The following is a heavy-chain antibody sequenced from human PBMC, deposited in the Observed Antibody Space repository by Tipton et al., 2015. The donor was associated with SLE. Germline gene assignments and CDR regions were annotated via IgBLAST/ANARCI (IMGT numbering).Heavy chain of an antibody. V-gene: IGHV3-23*01. CDR3: AKRGYDILTGSDY. CDR1: GFTFSSYA. D-gene: IGHD3-9*01. CDR2: ISGSGGST. Sequence: SLRLSCAASGFTFSSYAMSWVRQAPGKGLEWVSAISGSGGSTYYADSVKGRFTISRDNSKNTLYLQMNSLRAEDPAVYYCAKRGYDILTGSDYWGQGTLVTVSS. J-gene: IGHJ4*02.